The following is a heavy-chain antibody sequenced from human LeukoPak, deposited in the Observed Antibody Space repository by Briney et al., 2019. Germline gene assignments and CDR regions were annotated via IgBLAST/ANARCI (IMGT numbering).Heavy chain of an antibody. CDR3: ITSYYYDSSGYGY. D-gene: IGHD3-22*01. Sequence: PGGSLRLSCAASGFTFSDAWMSWVRQAPGKGLEWVGRIKSKTDGGTTDYAAPVKGRFTISRDDSKNTLYLQMNSPKTEDTAAYYCITSYYYDSSGYGYWGQGTLVILSS. J-gene: IGHJ4*02. CDR2: IKSKTDGGTT. CDR1: GFTFSDAW. V-gene: IGHV3-15*01.